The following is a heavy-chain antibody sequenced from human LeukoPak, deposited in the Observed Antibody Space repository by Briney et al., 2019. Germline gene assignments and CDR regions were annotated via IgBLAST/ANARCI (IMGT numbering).Heavy chain of an antibody. J-gene: IGHJ2*01. D-gene: IGHD2-15*01. Sequence: GGSLRLSCAGSGFTFSSYGMSWVRQAPGKGLEWVSGISSTGGSTYYADSVKGRFTISRDNSKNMLYLQMNSLRVEDTAVYYCVKRLGGSGDWYFDLWGRGTLATVSS. CDR3: VKRLGGSGDWYFDL. CDR2: ISSTGGST. V-gene: IGHV3-23*01. CDR1: GFTFSSYG.